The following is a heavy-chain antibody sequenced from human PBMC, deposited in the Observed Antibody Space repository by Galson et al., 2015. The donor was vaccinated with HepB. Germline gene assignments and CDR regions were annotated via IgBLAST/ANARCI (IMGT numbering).Heavy chain of an antibody. J-gene: IGHJ6*02. D-gene: IGHD5-12*01. V-gene: IGHV1-69*13. Sequence: SVKVSCKASGGTFSSYAISWVRQAPGQGLEWMGGIIPIFGTANYAQKFQGRVTITADESTSTAYMELSSLRSEDTAVYYCARGGGYADWTEHGAYARYYYGMDVWGQGTTVTVSS. CDR2: IIPIFGTA. CDR3: ARGGGYADWTEHGAYARYYYGMDV. CDR1: GGTFSSYA.